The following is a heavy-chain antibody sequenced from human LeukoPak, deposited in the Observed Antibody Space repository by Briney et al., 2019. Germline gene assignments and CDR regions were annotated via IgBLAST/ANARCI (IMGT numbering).Heavy chain of an antibody. CDR1: GGSISNYW. CDR3: ASGYSSSWNYFDY. D-gene: IGHD6-13*01. J-gene: IGHJ4*02. V-gene: IGHV4-59*01. Sequence: KPSETLSLTCTISGGSISNYWWSWIRQPPGKGLEWIGYVFDSGGTNYNPSLKSRVTISVDTSKKQFSLKLSSVTAADTAVYYCASGYSSSWNYFDYWGQGTLVTVSS. CDR2: VFDSGGT.